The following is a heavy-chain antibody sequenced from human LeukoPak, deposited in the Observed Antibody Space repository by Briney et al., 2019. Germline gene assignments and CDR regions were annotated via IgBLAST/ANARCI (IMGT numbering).Heavy chain of an antibody. V-gene: IGHV3-23*01. Sequence: PGGSLRLSCAASGFTFSSYGMNWVRQAPGKGLEWVSAISGSGFSTYYADSVKGRFTISRDNSKNTLYLQMNSLRAEDTAVYYCAKDGGVITIFGVVIQNYYYYYMDVWGKGTTVTVSS. D-gene: IGHD3-3*01. CDR2: ISGSGFST. CDR3: AKDGGVITIFGVVIQNYYYYYMDV. CDR1: GFTFSSYG. J-gene: IGHJ6*03.